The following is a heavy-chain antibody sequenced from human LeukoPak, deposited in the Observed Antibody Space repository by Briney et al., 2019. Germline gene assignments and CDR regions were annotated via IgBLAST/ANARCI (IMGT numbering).Heavy chain of an antibody. Sequence: GASVKVSCKASGGTFSSYAISWVRQAPGQGLEWMGGIIPIFGTANYAQKFQGRVTITADESTSTAYMELSSLRSEDTAVYYCARGYDFWSGYYTGHYYYYYYMDVWGKGTTVTVSS. D-gene: IGHD3-3*01. J-gene: IGHJ6*03. CDR3: ARGYDFWSGYYTGHYYYYYYMDV. CDR2: IIPIFGTA. CDR1: GGTFSSYA. V-gene: IGHV1-69*13.